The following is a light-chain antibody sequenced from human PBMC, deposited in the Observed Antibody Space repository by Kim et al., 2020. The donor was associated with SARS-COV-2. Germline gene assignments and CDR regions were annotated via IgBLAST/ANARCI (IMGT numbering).Light chain of an antibody. V-gene: IGKV3-11*01. CDR1: QSVSNS. CDR2: DAS. CDR3: QQRSDWPLT. J-gene: IGKJ4*01. Sequence: EIVLTQSPATLSLSPGERATLSCRASQSVSNSLAWYQQKPGQAPRLLIYDASNRATGIPARFGGSGSGTDFTLTISSLEPEDFAVYYCQQRSDWPLTFGGGTKLEI.